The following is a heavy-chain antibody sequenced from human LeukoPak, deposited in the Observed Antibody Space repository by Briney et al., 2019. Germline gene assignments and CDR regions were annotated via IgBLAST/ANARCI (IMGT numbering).Heavy chain of an antibody. CDR1: GFIFSNYG. V-gene: IGHV3-33*06. Sequence: GGSLRLSCAASGFIFSNYGMHWVRQAPGKGLEWVTVIWFDGSTKHYADSVKGQFTISRDNSKNTLYLQMNSLRVEDTGVYYCTNNFDYWGQGTQVTVSS. J-gene: IGHJ4*02. CDR2: IWFDGSTK. CDR3: TNNFDY.